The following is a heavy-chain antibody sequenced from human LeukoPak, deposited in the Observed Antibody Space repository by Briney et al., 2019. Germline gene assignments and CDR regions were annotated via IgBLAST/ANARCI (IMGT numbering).Heavy chain of an antibody. CDR2: IYHSGST. D-gene: IGHD6-13*01. J-gene: IGHJ4*02. Sequence: SETLSLTCTVSGGSISSYYWSWIRQPPGKGLEWIGYIYHSGSTYYNPSLKSRVTISVDRSKNQFSLKLSSVTAADTAVYYCARGKQQLARAPLDYWGQGTLVTVSS. CDR3: ARGKQQLARAPLDY. V-gene: IGHV4-59*12. CDR1: GGSISSYY.